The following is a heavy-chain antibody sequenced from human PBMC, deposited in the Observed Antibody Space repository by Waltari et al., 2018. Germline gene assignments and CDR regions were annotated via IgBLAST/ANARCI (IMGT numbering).Heavy chain of an antibody. D-gene: IGHD3-10*01. Sequence: ARVAESGGRLGPPGESPRFSGFGSDFPFCTYWMTWVRQATGRGLEWVANINYDGSERHYVDSVKGRFTVSRDNARNSVYLQMNSLRAEDTAVYYCATYRWLGYWGQGTPVTVSS. CDR2: INYDGSER. CDR1: DFPFCTYW. V-gene: IGHV3-7*03. CDR3: ATYRWLGY. J-gene: IGHJ4*02.